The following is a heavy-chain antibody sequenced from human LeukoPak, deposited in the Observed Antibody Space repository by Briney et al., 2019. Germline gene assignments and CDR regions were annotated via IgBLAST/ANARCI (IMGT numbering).Heavy chain of an antibody. CDR1: GFTFSSYE. CDR2: ISSSGSNI. J-gene: IGHJ4*02. Sequence: GGSLRLSCAASGFTFSSYEMNWVRQAPGKGLEWVSYISSSGSNIYYADSVKGRFTISRDNAKNSLYLQMNSLRAEDTAVYYCARGLKESHYYGDYVVAEFDYWGQGALVTVSS. CDR3: ARGLKESHYYGDYVVAEFDY. D-gene: IGHD4-17*01. V-gene: IGHV3-48*03.